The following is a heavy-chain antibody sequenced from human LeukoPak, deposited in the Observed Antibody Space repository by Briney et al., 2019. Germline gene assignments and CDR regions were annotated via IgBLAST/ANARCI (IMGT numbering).Heavy chain of an antibody. CDR3: AKAGSYRATIDY. J-gene: IGHJ4*02. CDR1: GFTFSSYS. V-gene: IGHV3-21*01. Sequence: PGGSLRLSCAASGFTFSSYSMNWVRQAPGKGLEWVSSISSSSSYIYYADSVKGRFTISRDNAKNSLYLQMNSLRAEDTAVYYCAKAGSYRATIDYWGQGTLVTVSS. D-gene: IGHD1-26*01. CDR2: ISSSSSYI.